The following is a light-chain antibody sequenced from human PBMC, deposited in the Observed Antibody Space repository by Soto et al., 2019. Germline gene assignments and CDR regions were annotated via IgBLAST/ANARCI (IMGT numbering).Light chain of an antibody. CDR1: SSDVGGYNY. CDR3: SSYARSNIYV. CDR2: EVS. Sequence: QSALAQPPSASGSPGQSVTISCTGTSSDVGGYNYVSWYQQHPGKAPKLMIYEVSKRPSGVPDRFSGSKSGNTASLTVSGLQAEDESYYYCSSYARSNIYVFGTETEVAVL. J-gene: IGLJ1*01. V-gene: IGLV2-8*01.